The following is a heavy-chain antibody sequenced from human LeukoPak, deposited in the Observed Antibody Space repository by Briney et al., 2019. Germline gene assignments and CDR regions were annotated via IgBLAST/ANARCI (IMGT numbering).Heavy chain of an antibody. CDR1: GFTFSSYG. V-gene: IGHV3-30*02. D-gene: IGHD3-10*01. CDR3: AKDLGRMWFGEFPIDY. CDR2: IRYDGSNK. Sequence: PGGSLRLSCAASGFTFSSYGMHWVRQAPGKGLEWVAFIRYDGSNKFYADSVKGRFTIPRDNSKNTLYLQMNSLRAEDTAVYYCAKDLGRMWFGEFPIDYWGQGTLVTVSS. J-gene: IGHJ4*02.